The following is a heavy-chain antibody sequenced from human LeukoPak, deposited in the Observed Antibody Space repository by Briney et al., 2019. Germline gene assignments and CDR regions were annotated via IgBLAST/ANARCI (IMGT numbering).Heavy chain of an antibody. J-gene: IGHJ4*02. CDR2: TWYDGSVN. D-gene: IGHD2-21*02. CDR3: ARSRVVTPLDY. Sequence: PGGSLRLSCAASGFTFGTYGMHWVRQAPGKGLEWVAVTWYDGSVNYYAASVRGRFTISRDNSKSTVYLQMNSLRVEDTAVYYCARSRVVTPLDYWGRGTLVTVSS. V-gene: IGHV3-33*01. CDR1: GFTFGTYG.